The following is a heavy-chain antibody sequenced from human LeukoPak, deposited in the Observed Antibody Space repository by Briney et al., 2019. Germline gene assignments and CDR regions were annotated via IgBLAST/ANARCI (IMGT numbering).Heavy chain of an antibody. J-gene: IGHJ4*02. CDR2: IKSDGSVT. Sequence: GGSLRPSCAASGFTFSSCWMHWVRQPPGKGLVWVSRIKSDGSVTDYADSVRGRFTISRDNAKNTLYLQMNSLRAEDTAVYYCAKTRSAYYLFDYWGQGTLVTVSS. V-gene: IGHV3-74*01. CDR3: AKTRSAYYLFDY. CDR1: GFTFSSCW. D-gene: IGHD3-22*01.